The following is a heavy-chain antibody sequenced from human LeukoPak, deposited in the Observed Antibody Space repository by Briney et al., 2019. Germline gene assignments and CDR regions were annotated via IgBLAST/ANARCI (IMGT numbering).Heavy chain of an antibody. CDR3: TRLVGAND. CDR1: GFTFSDHA. Sequence: GGSLRLSCAASGFTFSDHAKDWVRQAPGKGLEWVGRIRNKANSYTTEYAASVQGRFTVSRDDSKNSLYLQMNSMKTEDTAVYYCTRLVGANDWGQGTLVTVSS. V-gene: IGHV3-72*01. CDR2: IRNKANSYTT. J-gene: IGHJ4*02. D-gene: IGHD1-26*01.